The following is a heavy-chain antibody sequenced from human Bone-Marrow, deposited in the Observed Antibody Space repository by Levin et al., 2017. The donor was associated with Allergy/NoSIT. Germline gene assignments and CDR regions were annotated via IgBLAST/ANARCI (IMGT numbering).Heavy chain of an antibody. CDR3: AKEGLAVAGYYFDS. CDR2: ISGSGTIT. Sequence: GESLKISCAASGFTFSSYAMSWVRQAPGKGLEWVSSISGSGTITHYAESVKGRFTISRDISKDMLHLQMNSLRAEDTAIYFCAKEGLAVAGYYFDSWGQGTLVTVSS. CDR1: GFTFSSYA. J-gene: IGHJ4*02. D-gene: IGHD6-19*01. V-gene: IGHV3-23*01.